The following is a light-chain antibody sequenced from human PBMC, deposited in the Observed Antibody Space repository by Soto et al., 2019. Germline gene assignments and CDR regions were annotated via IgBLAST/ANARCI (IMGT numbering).Light chain of an antibody. Sequence: EIVLTQSPGTLSLSPGERATLSCRASQSVSSTYLAWYQQKPGQAPSLLIYGASTRATGIPDRFSGSGSGTAFTLTISRLDPEDFAVYYCQQYGRSPPITFGQGTRLEIK. V-gene: IGKV3-20*01. CDR2: GAS. CDR3: QQYGRSPPIT. J-gene: IGKJ5*01. CDR1: QSVSSTY.